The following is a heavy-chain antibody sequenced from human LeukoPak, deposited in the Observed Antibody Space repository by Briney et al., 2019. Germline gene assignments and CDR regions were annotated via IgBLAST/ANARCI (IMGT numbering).Heavy chain of an antibody. Sequence: ASVKVSCKASGYTFTSYGISWVRQAPGQGLEWMGRISAYNGNTNYAQKLQGRVTMTTDTSTSTAYMELRSLRSDDTAVYYCARAKSTSFQGHYYYYYGMDVWGQGTTVTVSS. J-gene: IGHJ6*02. CDR1: GYTFTSYG. CDR2: ISAYNGNT. D-gene: IGHD2-2*01. CDR3: ARAKSTSFQGHYYYYYGMDV. V-gene: IGHV1-18*01.